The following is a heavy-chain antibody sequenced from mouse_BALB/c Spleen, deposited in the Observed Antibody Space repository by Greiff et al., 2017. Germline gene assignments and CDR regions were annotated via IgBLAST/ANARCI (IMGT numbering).Heavy chain of an antibody. CDR1: GFTFSSYT. D-gene: IGHD1-1*01. V-gene: IGHV5-6-4*01. J-gene: IGHJ1*01. Sequence: EVQRVESGGGLVKPGGSLKLSCAASGFTFSSYTMSWVRQTPEKRLEWVATISSGGSYTYYPDSVKGRFTISRDNAKNTLYLQMSSLKSEDTAMYYCTRDPTVVATRGYFDVWGAGTTVTVSS. CDR3: TRDPTVVATRGYFDV. CDR2: ISSGGSYT.